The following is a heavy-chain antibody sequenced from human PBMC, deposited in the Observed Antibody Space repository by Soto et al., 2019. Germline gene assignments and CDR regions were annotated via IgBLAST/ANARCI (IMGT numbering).Heavy chain of an antibody. Sequence: GGSLRLSCAASGFTFSSYAMSWVRQAPGKGLEWVSAISGSGGSTYYADSVKGRFTISRDNSKNTLYLQMNSLRAEDTAVYYCAKVLGDIVVVPAAPFDYWGQGTLVTVSS. J-gene: IGHJ4*02. V-gene: IGHV3-23*01. CDR2: ISGSGGST. CDR1: GFTFSSYA. CDR3: AKVLGDIVVVPAAPFDY. D-gene: IGHD2-2*01.